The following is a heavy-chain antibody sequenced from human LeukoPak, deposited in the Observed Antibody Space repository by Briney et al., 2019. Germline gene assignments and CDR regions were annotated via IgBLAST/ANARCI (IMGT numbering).Heavy chain of an antibody. CDR1: GGSISSYY. D-gene: IGHD6-19*01. Sequence: SETLSLTCTVSGGSISSYYWSWIRQPPGKGLEWIGYIYYSGSTNYNPSLKSRVTILVDTSKNQFSLKLSSVTAADTAVYYCARAGYSSGWYYFDYWGQGTLVTVSS. J-gene: IGHJ4*02. V-gene: IGHV4-59*01. CDR3: ARAGYSSGWYYFDY. CDR2: IYYSGST.